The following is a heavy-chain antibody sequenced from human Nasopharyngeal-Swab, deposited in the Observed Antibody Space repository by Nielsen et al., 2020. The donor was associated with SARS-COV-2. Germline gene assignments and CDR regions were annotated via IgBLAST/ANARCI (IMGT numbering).Heavy chain of an antibody. CDR1: GVSITSQY. Sequence: SETLSLTCSVSGVSITSQYWSWIRQPPGKGLEWIGYISQNSGTSYNPSLKSRVTIFMDTSKNQFSLRLRSVSAADTAVYSCAKEGATGWSDPWGQGTLVTVSS. CDR3: AKEGATGWSDP. CDR2: ISQNSGT. V-gene: IGHV4-59*11. J-gene: IGHJ5*02.